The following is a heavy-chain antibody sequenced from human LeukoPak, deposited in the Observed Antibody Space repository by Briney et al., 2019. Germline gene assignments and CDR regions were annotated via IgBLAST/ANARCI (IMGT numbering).Heavy chain of an antibody. J-gene: IGHJ6*03. V-gene: IGHV4-4*07. CDR3: ARGAQQDYYYYYYMDV. D-gene: IGHD6-13*01. CDR1: GGSINSYY. Sequence: SETLSLTCTVSGGSINSYYWSWIRQPAGKGLEWIGRISSSGSTNYNPSLKSRVTISVDTSKHQFSLKLSSVTAADTAVYYCARGAQQDYYYYYYMDVWGKGTTVTISS. CDR2: ISSSGST.